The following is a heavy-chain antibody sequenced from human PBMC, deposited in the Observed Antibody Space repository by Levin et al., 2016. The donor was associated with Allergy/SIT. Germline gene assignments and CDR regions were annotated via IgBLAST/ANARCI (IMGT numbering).Heavy chain of an antibody. J-gene: IGHJ5*02. CDR1: GYNFNNYD. V-gene: IGHV1-8*01. D-gene: IGHD3-3*01. CDR3: TRGRLTVFGVIPRAFDP. Sequence: ASVKVSCKASGYNFNNYDLNWVRQVPGQGLEWMGRMNPKSRKMDFAQKFQGRVILTANTSITTVYMELNSLKSEDTAVYYCTRGRLTVFGVIPRAFDPWGQGTLVTVSS. CDR2: MNPKSRKM.